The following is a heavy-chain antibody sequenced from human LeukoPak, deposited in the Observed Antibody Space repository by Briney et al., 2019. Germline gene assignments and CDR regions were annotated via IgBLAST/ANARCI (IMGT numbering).Heavy chain of an antibody. Sequence: PGGSLRLSCAASGFTFSSYAMSWVRQAPGKGLEWVSAISGSGGSTYYADSVKGRFTISRDNSKNTLYLQMNSLRAEDTAVYYCAKCNYYESSGYPYYFDYWGQGTLVTVSS. J-gene: IGHJ4*02. CDR2: ISGSGGST. D-gene: IGHD3-22*01. CDR3: AKCNYYESSGYPYYFDY. V-gene: IGHV3-23*01. CDR1: GFTFSSYA.